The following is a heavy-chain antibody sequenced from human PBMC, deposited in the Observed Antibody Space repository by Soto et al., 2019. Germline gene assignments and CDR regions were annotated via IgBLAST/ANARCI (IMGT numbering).Heavy chain of an antibody. CDR3: ARDSVSDSSSWFFDY. J-gene: IGHJ4*02. D-gene: IGHD6-13*01. V-gene: IGHV3-33*01. CDR1: GFTFSSYG. Sequence: QVQLVESGGGVVQPGRSLRLSCAASGFTFSSYGMHWVRQAPGKGLEWVAVIWYDGSNKYYADSVKGRFTISRDNSKKTLYLQMNSLRAEDTAVYYCARDSVSDSSSWFFDYWGQGTLVTVSS. CDR2: IWYDGSNK.